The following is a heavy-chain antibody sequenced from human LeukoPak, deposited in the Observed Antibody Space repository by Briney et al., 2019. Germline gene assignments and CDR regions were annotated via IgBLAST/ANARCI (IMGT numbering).Heavy chain of an antibody. Sequence: PSETLSLTCTVSGGSISSYYWSWIRQPPGRGLEWLGYIYYSGSTNYNPSLKSRVTISVDTSKNQFSLKLSSVTAADTAVYYCAREYYYDTPGWFDPWGQGTLVTVSS. D-gene: IGHD3-22*01. V-gene: IGHV4-59*01. CDR2: IYYSGST. J-gene: IGHJ5*02. CDR1: GGSISSYY. CDR3: AREYYYDTPGWFDP.